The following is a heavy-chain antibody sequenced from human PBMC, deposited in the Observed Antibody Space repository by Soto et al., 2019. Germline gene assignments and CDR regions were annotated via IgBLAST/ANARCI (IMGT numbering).Heavy chain of an antibody. CDR1: GFTFSSFA. CDR2: ITFRGDYT. CDR3: AQRGTMGVFDS. D-gene: IGHD3-10*01. Sequence: EVQLLESGGGLVQPGGSLRLSCAASGFTFSSFAMSWVRQAPGKGLEWLAGITFRGDYTYYADSVKGQFTLSRDNSRNRLDLEMNSLQVEDTALYYCAQRGTMGVFDSWGQGTLLTVSS. V-gene: IGHV3-23*01. J-gene: IGHJ4*02.